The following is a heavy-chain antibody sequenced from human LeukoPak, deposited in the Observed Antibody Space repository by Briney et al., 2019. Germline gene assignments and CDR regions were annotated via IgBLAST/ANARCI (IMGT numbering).Heavy chain of an antibody. V-gene: IGHV1-69*13. CDR3: ARDGGGYSYGRYYYYMDV. CDR1: GYTFTSYD. D-gene: IGHD5-18*01. CDR2: IIPIFGTA. J-gene: IGHJ6*03. Sequence: GASVKVSCKASGYTFTSYDINWVRQAPGQGLEWMGGIIPIFGTANYAQKFQGRVTITADESTSTAYMELSSLRSEDTAVYYCARDGGGYSYGRYYYYMDVWGKGTTVTISS.